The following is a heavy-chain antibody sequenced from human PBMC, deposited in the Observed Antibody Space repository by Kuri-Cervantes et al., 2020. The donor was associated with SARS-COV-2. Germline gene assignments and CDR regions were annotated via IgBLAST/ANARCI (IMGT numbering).Heavy chain of an antibody. CDR2: ISWNSGSI. CDR3: ARFYCSSTSCYSFDY. J-gene: IGHJ4*02. Sequence: SLKISCAASGFTFDDYAMHWVRQAPGKGLEWVSGISWNSGSIGYADSVKGRFTISRDNAKNSLYLQMNSLRAEDMALYYCARFYCSSTSCYSFDYWGQGTLVTVSS. D-gene: IGHD2-2*01. CDR1: GFTFDDYA. V-gene: IGHV3-9*03.